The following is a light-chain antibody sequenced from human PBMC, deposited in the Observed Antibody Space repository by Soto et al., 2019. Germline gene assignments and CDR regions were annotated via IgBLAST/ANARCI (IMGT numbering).Light chain of an antibody. CDR3: HQYGSLYT. J-gene: IGKJ2*01. V-gene: IGKV3-20*01. CDR1: QSVSSSY. CDR2: GAS. Sequence: EIVLTQSPGTLSLSPGERATLSCRASQSVSSSYLAWYQQKPGQAPRLLIYGASSRATGIQDRFSGSGSGTDFTLRISRLEPEDFAVYYCHQYGSLYTFGQGTKQEIK.